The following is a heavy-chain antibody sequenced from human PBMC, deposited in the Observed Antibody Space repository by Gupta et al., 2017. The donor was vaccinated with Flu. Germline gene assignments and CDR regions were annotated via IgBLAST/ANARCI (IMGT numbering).Heavy chain of an antibody. D-gene: IGHD2-15*01. J-gene: IGHJ3*02. CDR3: ARLCATDTCPRNSFDI. Sequence: LHFQESGSGLVKPSEPLSLSCTVPGDSVNSARYYWGWIGQPPGKGLEWIGNIYYTGKTHYNPSLKSRVSMSLDTSKNHFSLSLTAVTAADAAVYFCARLCATDTCPRNSFDIWGPGTMVTVSS. CDR2: IYYTGKT. CDR1: GDSVNSARYY. V-gene: IGHV4-39*02.